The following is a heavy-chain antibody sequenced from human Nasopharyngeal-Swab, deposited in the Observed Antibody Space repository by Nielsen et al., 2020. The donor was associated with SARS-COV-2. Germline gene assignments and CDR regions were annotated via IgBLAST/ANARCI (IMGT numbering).Heavy chain of an antibody. CDR3: ARELQWLVLYYYYGMDV. D-gene: IGHD6-19*01. J-gene: IGHJ6*02. V-gene: IGHV3-33*01. CDR1: GFTFSSYG. Sequence: GESLKISCAASGFTFSSYGMHWVRQAPGKGLEWVAVIWYDGSNKYYADSVKGRFTISRDNSKNTLYLQMNSLRAEDTAVYYCARELQWLVLYYYYGMDVWGQGTTVTVSS. CDR2: IWYDGSNK.